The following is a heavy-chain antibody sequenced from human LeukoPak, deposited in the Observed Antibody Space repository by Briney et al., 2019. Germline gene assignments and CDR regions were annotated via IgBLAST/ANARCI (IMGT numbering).Heavy chain of an antibody. CDR3: ARDELGYSYGYNGDY. J-gene: IGHJ4*02. CDR2: IIPIFGTA. D-gene: IGHD5-18*01. Sequence: SVKVSCKASGGTFSSYAISWVRQAPGQGLEWMGGIIPIFGTANYAQKFQGRVTITTDESTSTAYTELSSLRSEDTAVYYCARDELGYSYGYNGDYWGQGTLVTVSS. CDR1: GGTFSSYA. V-gene: IGHV1-69*05.